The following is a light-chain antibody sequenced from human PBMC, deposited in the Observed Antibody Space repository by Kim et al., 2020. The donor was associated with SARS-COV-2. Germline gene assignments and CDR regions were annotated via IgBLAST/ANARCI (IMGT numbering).Light chain of an antibody. CDR2: DDS. CDR1: NIGSKS. V-gene: IGLV3-21*03. Sequence: SYELTQPPSVSVAPGKTARITCGGNNIGSKSVHWYQQKPGQAPVLVVYDDSHRPSGIPERFSGSNSGNTATLTISRVEAGDEADYYCQVWDSSSDHYVFGTGTKVTVL. CDR3: QVWDSSSDHYV. J-gene: IGLJ1*01.